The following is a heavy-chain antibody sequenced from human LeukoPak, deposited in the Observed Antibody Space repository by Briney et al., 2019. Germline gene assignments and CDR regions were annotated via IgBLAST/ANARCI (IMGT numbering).Heavy chain of an antibody. CDR2: ISGSGGST. V-gene: IGHV3-23*01. CDR3: AKDEDIVVVPAARIPTDY. D-gene: IGHD2-2*01. J-gene: IGHJ4*02. Sequence: GGSLRLSCAASGFTFDDYGMSWVRQAPGKGLEWVSAISGSGGSTYYADSVKGRFTISRDNSKNTLYLQMNSLRAEDTAVYYCAKDEDIVVVPAARIPTDYWGQGTLVTVSS. CDR1: GFTFDDYG.